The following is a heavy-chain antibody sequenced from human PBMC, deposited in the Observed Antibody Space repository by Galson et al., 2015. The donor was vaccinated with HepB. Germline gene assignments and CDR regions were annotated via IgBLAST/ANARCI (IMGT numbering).Heavy chain of an antibody. CDR1: GFTFSSYW. CDR3: ARESSGYYSHYFDY. V-gene: IGHV3-7*03. Sequence: SLRLSCAASGFTFSSYWMSWVRQAPGKGLEWVANIKQDGSEKYYVDSVKGRFTISRDNAKNSLYLQMNSLRAEDTAVYYCARESSGYYSHYFDYWGQGTLVTVSS. J-gene: IGHJ4*02. D-gene: IGHD3-22*01. CDR2: IKQDGSEK.